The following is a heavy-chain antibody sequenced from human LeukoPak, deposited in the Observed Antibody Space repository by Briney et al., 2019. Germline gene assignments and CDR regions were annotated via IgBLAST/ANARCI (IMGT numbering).Heavy chain of an antibody. CDR2: IIPIFGTA. D-gene: IGHD7-27*01. V-gene: IGHV1-69*13. CDR3: ARGGPNWGSQDY. Sequence: GASVKVSCKASGYTFTSYDINWVRQAPGQGLEWMGGIIPIFGTANYAQKFQGRVTITADESTSTAYMELSSLRSEDTAVYYCARGGPNWGSQDYWGQGTLVTVSS. J-gene: IGHJ4*02. CDR1: GYTFTSYD.